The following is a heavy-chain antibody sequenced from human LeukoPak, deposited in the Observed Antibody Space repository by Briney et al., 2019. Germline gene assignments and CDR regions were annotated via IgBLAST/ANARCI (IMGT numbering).Heavy chain of an antibody. V-gene: IGHV4-34*01. D-gene: IGHD1-1*01. CDR2: INHSGST. J-gene: IGHJ4*02. CDR3: ARVTSTTGTD. Sequence: SETLSLTCGVYGGSFSGYYWSWIRQPPGKGLEWIGEINHSGSTNYNPSLKSRVTISVDTSKNQFSLKLSSVTAADTAVYYCARVTSTTGTDWGQGTLVTVSS. CDR1: GGSFSGYY.